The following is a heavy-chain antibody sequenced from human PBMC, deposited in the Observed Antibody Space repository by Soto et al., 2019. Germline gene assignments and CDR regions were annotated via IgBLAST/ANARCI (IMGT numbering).Heavy chain of an antibody. CDR2: IYSGGST. J-gene: IGHJ4*02. CDR3: ARDDPRSGYYSIDY. CDR1: GFTVSSNY. Sequence: VGSLRLSCAASGFTVSSNYMSWVRQAPGKGLEWVSVIYSGGSTYYADSVKGRFTISRDNSKNTLYLQMNSLRAEDTAVYYCARDDPRSGYYSIDYWGQGTLVTVSS. D-gene: IGHD3-22*01. V-gene: IGHV3-53*01.